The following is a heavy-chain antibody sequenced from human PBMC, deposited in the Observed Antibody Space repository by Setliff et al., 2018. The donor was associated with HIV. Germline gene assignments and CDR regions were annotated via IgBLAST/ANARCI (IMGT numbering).Heavy chain of an antibody. CDR3: AREGLLVTTVGGACWYHGMDV. J-gene: IGHJ6*02. V-gene: IGHV1-69*05. CDR1: ADTLSIHP. Sequence: SVKVSCNASADTLSIHPISWVRQAPGRGLDWMGGIIPAFGTANYAQKFQGRVTITTDESTTTFFMELTGLRSEDTAVYYCAREGLLVTTVGGACWYHGMDVWGQGTTVTVSS. D-gene: IGHD4-4*01. CDR2: IIPAFGTA.